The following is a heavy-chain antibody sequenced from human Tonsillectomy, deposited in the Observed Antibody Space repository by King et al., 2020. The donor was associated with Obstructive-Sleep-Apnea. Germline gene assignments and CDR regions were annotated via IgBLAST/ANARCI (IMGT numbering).Heavy chain of an antibody. CDR1: GGSISSYY. CDR2: IYTSGST. Sequence: VQLQESGPGLVKPSETLSLTCTVSGGSISSYYWSWIRQPAGKGLEWIGRIYTSGSTNYNPSLKSRVTMSVDTSKNQFSLKLSSWTAADTAVYYCARAMGITMVRGVITPDFYYYYGMDVWGQGTTVTVSS. V-gene: IGHV4-4*07. D-gene: IGHD3-10*01. J-gene: IGHJ6*02. CDR3: ARAMGITMVRGVITPDFYYYYGMDV.